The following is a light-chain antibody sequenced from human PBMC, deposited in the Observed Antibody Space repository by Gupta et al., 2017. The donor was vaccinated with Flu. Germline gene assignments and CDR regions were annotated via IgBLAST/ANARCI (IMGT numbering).Light chain of an antibody. CDR2: EVS. CDR1: SSDVGGYNY. J-gene: IGLJ1*01. CDR3: SSYTSSSWV. V-gene: IGLV2-14*01. Sequence: QSALTQPASVSGSPGQSITISCTGTSSDVGGYNYVSWYQQHPGKPPKLMIYEVSNRPSGVSNRFSGSKSGNTASLTISGLQAEDEADYYCSSYTSSSWVFGTGTKVTVL.